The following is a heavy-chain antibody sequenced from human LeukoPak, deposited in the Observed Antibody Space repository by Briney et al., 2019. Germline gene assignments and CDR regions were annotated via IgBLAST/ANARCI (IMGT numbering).Heavy chain of an antibody. CDR1: GCTFTSYA. CDR2: IIPILGIA. J-gene: IGHJ6*02. V-gene: IGHV1-69*04. CDR3: ARPRDPYYYYYGMDV. Sequence: ASVKVSCKASGCTFTSYAISWVRQAPGQGLEWMGRIIPILGIANYAQKFQGRVTITADKSTSTAYMELSSLRSENTAVYYCARPRDPYYYYYGMDVWGQGTTVTVSS.